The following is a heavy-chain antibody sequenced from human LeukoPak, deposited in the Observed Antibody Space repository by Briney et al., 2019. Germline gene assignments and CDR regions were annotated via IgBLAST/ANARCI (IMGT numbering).Heavy chain of an antibody. CDR2: ISYDGSNK. J-gene: IGHJ6*02. Sequence: GGSLRLSCAASGFTFSSYAMHWVRQAPGKGLEWVAVISYDGSNKYYADSVKGRFTISRDNSKNTLYLQMNSLRAEDTAAYYCARVGYCGGDCYPPYYYYGMDVWGQGTTVTVSS. D-gene: IGHD2-21*02. V-gene: IGHV3-30-3*01. CDR3: ARVGYCGGDCYPPYYYYGMDV. CDR1: GFTFSSYA.